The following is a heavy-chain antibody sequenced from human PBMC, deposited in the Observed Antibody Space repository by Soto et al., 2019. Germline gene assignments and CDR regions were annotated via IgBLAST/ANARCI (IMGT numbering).Heavy chain of an antibody. CDR2: ISADGGTT. V-gene: IGHV3-23*01. CDR3: AKKEPGTLPFDF. J-gene: IGHJ4*02. Sequence: GGSLRLSCAASGFTFTTYVMSWVRQTPGKGLEWVSSISADGGTTDYADSVKGRFTMSRDNSKNTVYLQMNSLRVGDTAVYYCAKKEPGTLPFDFWGQGTLVTVSS. D-gene: IGHD1-26*01. CDR1: GFTFTTYV.